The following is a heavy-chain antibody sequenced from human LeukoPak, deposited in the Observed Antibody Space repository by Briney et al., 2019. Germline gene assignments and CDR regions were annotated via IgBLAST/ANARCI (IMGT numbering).Heavy chain of an antibody. V-gene: IGHV1-18*01. CDR2: ISAYNGNT. Sequence: ASVKVSCKASGYTFTSYGISWVRQAPGQGLEWMGWISAYNGNTNYAQKLQGRVTMTRNTSISTAYMELSSLRSEDTAVYYCARGLLYSGYDRDAFDIWGQGTMVTVSS. CDR1: GYTFTSYG. J-gene: IGHJ3*02. CDR3: ARGLLYSGYDRDAFDI. D-gene: IGHD5-12*01.